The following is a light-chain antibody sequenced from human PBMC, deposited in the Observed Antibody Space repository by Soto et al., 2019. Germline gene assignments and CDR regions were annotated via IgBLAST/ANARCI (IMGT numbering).Light chain of an antibody. CDR3: QVWVSSTVVV. J-gene: IGLJ2*01. CDR2: RDI. CDR1: DIGSIH. Sequence: SYELTQPLSVSVALGQTARITCGGSDIGSIHVHWYQQKAGQAPVLVIYRDINRPSGIPERFSGSNSGNTATLTINRAQAGDEADYYCQVWVSSTVVVFCGGTKLTVL. V-gene: IGLV3-9*01.